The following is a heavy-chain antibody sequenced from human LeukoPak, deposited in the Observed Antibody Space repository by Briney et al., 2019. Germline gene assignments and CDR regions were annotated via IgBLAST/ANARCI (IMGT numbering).Heavy chain of an antibody. D-gene: IGHD4-17*01. CDR1: GFTFSNAW. Sequence: GGSLRLSCAASGFTFSNAWMSWVRQAPGKGLEWVGRIKSKTDGGTTDYAAPVKGRFTISRDDSKNTLYLQMNSLRAEDTAVYYCAKAVTTDVGYWGQGTLVTVSS. CDR2: IKSKTDGGTT. J-gene: IGHJ4*02. V-gene: IGHV3-15*01. CDR3: AKAVTTDVGY.